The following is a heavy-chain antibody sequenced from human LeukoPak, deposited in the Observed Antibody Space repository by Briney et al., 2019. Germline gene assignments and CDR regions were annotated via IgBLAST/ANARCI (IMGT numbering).Heavy chain of an antibody. CDR2: LSYDGSNK. CDR1: GFTFSSYG. V-gene: IGHV3-30*18. CDR3: AKDIAVAGTGWAFDI. Sequence: GGSLRLSCAASGFTFSSYGMHWVRQAPGKGLEWVAVLSYDGSNKYYADSVKGRFTISRDNSKNTLYLQMNSLRAEDTAVYYCAKDIAVAGTGWAFDIWGQGTMVTVSS. J-gene: IGHJ3*02. D-gene: IGHD6-19*01.